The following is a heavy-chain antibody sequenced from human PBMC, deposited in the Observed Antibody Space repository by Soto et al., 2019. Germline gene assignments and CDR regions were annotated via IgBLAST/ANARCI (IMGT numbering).Heavy chain of an antibody. J-gene: IGHJ5*02. Sequence: QVQLQESGPGLVKPSQTLSLTCTVSGGSISSGGYYWSWIRQHPGKGLEWIGYIYYSGSTYYNPSLKSRVTISVDTSKTQFSLKLSSVTAADTAVYYCARGVDSGWLNWFDTWGQGTLVTVSS. CDR1: GGSISSGGYY. D-gene: IGHD6-19*01. V-gene: IGHV4-31*03. CDR3: ARGVDSGWLNWFDT. CDR2: IYYSGST.